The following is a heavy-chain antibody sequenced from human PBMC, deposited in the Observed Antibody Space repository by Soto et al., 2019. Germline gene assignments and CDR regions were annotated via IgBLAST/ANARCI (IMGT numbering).Heavy chain of an antibody. V-gene: IGHV3-64*01. J-gene: IGHJ4*02. CDR2: ISSNGGST. Sequence: PVQPLEYVSAISSNGGSTYYANSVKGRFTISRDNSKNTLYLQMGSLRAEDMAVYYCARDTKSGSYSLDYWGQGTLVTVSS. CDR3: ARDTKSGSYSLDY. D-gene: IGHD1-26*01.